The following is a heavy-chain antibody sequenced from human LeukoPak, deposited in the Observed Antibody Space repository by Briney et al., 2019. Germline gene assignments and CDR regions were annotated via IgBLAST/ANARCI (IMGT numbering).Heavy chain of an antibody. CDR3: ARDSRTGSQIDAFDI. CDR2: IYYSGST. V-gene: IGHV4-39*02. CDR1: GGSISSSSYY. J-gene: IGHJ3*02. Sequence: PSETLSLTCTVSGGSISSSSYYWGWIRQPPGKGLEWIGSIYYSGSTYYNPSLKSRVTISVDTSKNQFSLKLSSVTAADTAVYYCARDSRTGSQIDAFDIWGQGTMVTVSS. D-gene: IGHD1-1*01.